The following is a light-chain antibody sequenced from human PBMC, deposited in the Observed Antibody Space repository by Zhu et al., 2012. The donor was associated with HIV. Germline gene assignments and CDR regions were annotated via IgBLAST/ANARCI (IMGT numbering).Light chain of an antibody. CDR1: QSINRW. CDR2: KAS. J-gene: IGKJ2*01. Sequence: DIQMTQSPATLSASVGDRVTISCRASQSINRWLAWYQQKPGKAPKLLIYKASTLETGVPSRFSGSGSGTEFTLTISSLQPDDFATYYCQQYSSFMYTFGLGDQAGDQT. CDR3: QQYSSFMYT. V-gene: IGKV1-5*03.